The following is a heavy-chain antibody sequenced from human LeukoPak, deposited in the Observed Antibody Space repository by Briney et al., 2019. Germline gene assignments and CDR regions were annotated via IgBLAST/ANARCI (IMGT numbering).Heavy chain of an antibody. Sequence: GRSLRLSCAASGFTFSSYAMHWVRQAPGKGLEWVAVISYDGSNKYYADSVKGRFTISRDNSKNTLYLQMNSLRAEDTAVYYCARDLGEGLPPYYFDYWGQGTLVTVSS. CDR1: GFTFSSYA. D-gene: IGHD5/OR15-5a*01. CDR3: ARDLGEGLPPYYFDY. CDR2: ISYDGSNK. J-gene: IGHJ4*02. V-gene: IGHV3-30-3*01.